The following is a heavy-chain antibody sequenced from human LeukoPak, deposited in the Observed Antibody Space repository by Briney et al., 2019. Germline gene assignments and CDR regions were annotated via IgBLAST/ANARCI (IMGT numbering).Heavy chain of an antibody. J-gene: IGHJ3*02. V-gene: IGHV3-23*01. CDR3: AAVSDEMATMGAFDI. D-gene: IGHD5-24*01. CDR1: GFNFNEHG. CDR2: ISGSGGST. Sequence: PGGSLRLSCTASGFNFNEHGMHWVRQAPGKGLEWVSAISGSGGSTYYADSVKGRFTISRDNSKNTLYLQMNSLRAEDTAVYYCAAVSDEMATMGAFDIWGEGTMVTVSS.